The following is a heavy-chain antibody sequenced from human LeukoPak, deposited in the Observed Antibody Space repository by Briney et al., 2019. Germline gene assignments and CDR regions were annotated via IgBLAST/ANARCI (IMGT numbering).Heavy chain of an antibody. V-gene: IGHV1-18*01. J-gene: IGHJ3*02. CDR3: ASFCSSTSCYAFDI. D-gene: IGHD2-2*01. CDR1: GYTFTSYG. Sequence: VASVKFSCKASGYTFTSYGISWVRQAPGQGLEWMGWISAYNGNTNYAQKLQGRVTMTTDTSTSTAYMELRSLRSDDTAVYYCASFCSSTSCYAFDIWGQGTMVTVSS. CDR2: ISAYNGNT.